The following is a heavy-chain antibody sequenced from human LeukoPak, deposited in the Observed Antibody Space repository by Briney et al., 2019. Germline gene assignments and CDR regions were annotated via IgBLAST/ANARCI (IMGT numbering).Heavy chain of an antibody. J-gene: IGHJ5*02. D-gene: IGHD6-19*01. Sequence: ASAKVSCKASVYTFTVYYMHWVRQAPGQGLEWMGWINPNSGGTNYAQKFQGRVTMTRDTSISTAYMELSRLRSDDTAVYYCARPAPITYNREYSSGCYTWFDPWGQGTLVTVSS. V-gene: IGHV1-2*02. CDR1: VYTFTVYY. CDR2: INPNSGGT. CDR3: ARPAPITYNREYSSGCYTWFDP.